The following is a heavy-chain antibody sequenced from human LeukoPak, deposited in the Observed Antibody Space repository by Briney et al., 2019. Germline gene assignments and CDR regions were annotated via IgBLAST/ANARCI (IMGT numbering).Heavy chain of an antibody. V-gene: IGHV4-4*07. D-gene: IGHD3-10*01. CDR3: ARDEGSGRFDWFDP. CDR1: GGSISSYN. Sequence: SETLSLTCTVSGGSISSYNWSWIRQPAGKGLEWIGRIYTSGSTNYNPSLKSRVTMSVDTSKNQFSLKLSSVTAADTAVYYCARDEGSGRFDWFDPWGQGTLVTVSS. CDR2: IYTSGST. J-gene: IGHJ5*02.